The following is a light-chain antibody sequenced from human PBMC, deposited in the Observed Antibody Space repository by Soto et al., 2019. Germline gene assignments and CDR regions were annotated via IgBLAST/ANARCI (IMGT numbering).Light chain of an antibody. Sequence: TFLPRSPATLSQSHWARAPLYCRASQSVSNNCLAWYQQKPGQAPRLLIYGASNRATGIPDRFSGSGSGTDFTLTISRLEPEDFAVYYCQQYGSSPPDTFGGGTKVDIK. J-gene: IGKJ4*01. CDR3: QQYGSSPPDT. CDR1: QSVSNNC. V-gene: IGKV3-20*01. CDR2: GAS.